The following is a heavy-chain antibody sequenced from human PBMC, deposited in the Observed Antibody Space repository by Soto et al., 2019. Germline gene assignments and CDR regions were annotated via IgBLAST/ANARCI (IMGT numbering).Heavy chain of an antibody. CDR1: GGSFSGYY. D-gene: IGHD3-9*01. Sequence: QVQLQQWGAGPLRPLETLSLTCGVSGGSFSGYYWAWIRKSQGTWLEWIGEINDRGSINYNPSLKSRVSISVDTSKNHYSLNLRSVTAADTAVYYCARESHDILTGPPWVWYFDLWGRGTLVTVSS. V-gene: IGHV4-34*01. J-gene: IGHJ2*01. CDR2: INDRGSI. CDR3: ARESHDILTGPPWVWYFDL.